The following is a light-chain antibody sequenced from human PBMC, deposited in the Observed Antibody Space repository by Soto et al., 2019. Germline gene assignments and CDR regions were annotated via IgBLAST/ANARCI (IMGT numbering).Light chain of an antibody. J-gene: IGKJ1*01. Sequence: AIQMTQSPSSLSASVGDRVTITCRASHGIRNDLGWYKQKPGKAPHLLSYAASNLQSGVPSRFSGRGSGTDFTLTISSLQPEDFASYYCLQDYNYPLTFGQGTKVEIK. V-gene: IGKV1-6*01. CDR3: LQDYNYPLT. CDR2: AAS. CDR1: HGIRND.